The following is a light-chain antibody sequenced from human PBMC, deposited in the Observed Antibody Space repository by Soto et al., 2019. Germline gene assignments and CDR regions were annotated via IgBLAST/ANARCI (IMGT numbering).Light chain of an antibody. CDR1: QSFSGSY. CDR3: QQRSNWPT. Sequence: EIVMTQSLASLSVSPVERATLSCRASQSFSGSYLAWYQQKPGQAPRLLIYDASNRATGIPARFSGSGSGTDFTLTISSLEPEDFAVYYCQQRSNWPTFGQGTRLEI. V-gene: IGKV3-11*01. CDR2: DAS. J-gene: IGKJ5*01.